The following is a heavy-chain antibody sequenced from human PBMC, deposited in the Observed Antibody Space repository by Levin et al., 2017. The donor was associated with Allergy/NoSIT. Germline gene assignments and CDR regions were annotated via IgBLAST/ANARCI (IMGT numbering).Heavy chain of an antibody. CDR3: ARSLRESHTTVTNGSFDY. V-gene: IGHV4-34*01. CDR2: INHSGST. D-gene: IGHD4-17*01. CDR1: GGSFSGYY. J-gene: IGHJ4*02. Sequence: SETLSLTCAVYGGSFSGYYWSWIRQPPGKGLEWIGEINHSGSTNYNPSLKSRVTISVDTSKNQFSLKLSSVTAADTAVYYCARSLRESHTTVTNGSFDYWGQGTLVTVSS.